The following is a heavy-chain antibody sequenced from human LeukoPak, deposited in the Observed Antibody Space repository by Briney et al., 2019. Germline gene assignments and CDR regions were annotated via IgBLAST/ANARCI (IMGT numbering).Heavy chain of an antibody. D-gene: IGHD5-12*01. CDR3: ARAMRSGYDY. J-gene: IGHJ4*02. Sequence: PGGSLRLSCAASGFTFSSYGMNWVGQAPGKRLEWVSYISSRSDSVYYADSVKGRFTISRDNAENSLYLQMNSLRDEDTAVYYCARAMRSGYDYWGQGTLVTVSS. CDR1: GFTFSSYG. V-gene: IGHV3-48*02. CDR2: ISSRSDSV.